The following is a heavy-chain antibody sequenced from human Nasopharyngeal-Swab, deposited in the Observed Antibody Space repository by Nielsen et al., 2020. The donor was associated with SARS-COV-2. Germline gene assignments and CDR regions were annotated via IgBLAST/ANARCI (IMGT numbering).Heavy chain of an antibody. Sequence: ESLKISCAASGFTFSSYAMHWVRQAPGKGLEYISGITSNGGSTYSANSVKGRFTISRDNSKNTLYLQMGSLRSEDMAVYYCARDDVGGAFDIWGQGTMVTVSS. J-gene: IGHJ3*02. CDR3: ARDDVGGAFDI. CDR1: GFTFSSYA. CDR2: ITSNGGST. V-gene: IGHV3-64*01. D-gene: IGHD3-16*01.